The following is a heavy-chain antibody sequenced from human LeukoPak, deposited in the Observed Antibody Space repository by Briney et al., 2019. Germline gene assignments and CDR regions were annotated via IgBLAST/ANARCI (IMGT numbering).Heavy chain of an antibody. CDR1: GXTFXSYA. CDR3: ARDLGKLRRGMDV. Sequence: LXLSXXXXGXTFXSYAMHWVRQAPXKXLEWVAVISYDGSNKYYADSVKGRFTISRDNSKNTLYLQMNSLRAEDTAVYYCARDLGKLRRGMDVWGQGTTVTVSS. D-gene: IGHD4-17*01. CDR2: ISYDGSNK. V-gene: IGHV3-30-3*01. J-gene: IGHJ6*02.